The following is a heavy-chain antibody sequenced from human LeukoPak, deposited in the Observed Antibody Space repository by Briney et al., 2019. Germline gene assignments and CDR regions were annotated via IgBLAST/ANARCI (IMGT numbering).Heavy chain of an antibody. D-gene: IGHD2/OR15-2a*01. Sequence: PGGSLRLSCAASGFPFSAYWVHWVRQAPGKGLVWVSHINSDGSWTSYADSVKGRFTISKDNAKNTVYLQMNSLRAEDTAVYYCVSFYETYWGRGTLVTVSS. CDR3: VSFYETY. CDR1: GFPFSAYW. V-gene: IGHV3-74*01. CDR2: INSDGSWT. J-gene: IGHJ4*02.